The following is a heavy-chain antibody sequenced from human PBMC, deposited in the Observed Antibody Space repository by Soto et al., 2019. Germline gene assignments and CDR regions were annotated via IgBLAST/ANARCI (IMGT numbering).Heavy chain of an antibody. J-gene: IGHJ6*02. Sequence: QVQLVQSGAEVKKPGSSVKVSCKASGGTFSSYAISWVRQAPGQGLEWMGGIIPIFGTANYAQKVQGRVTITADESTSTAYMELSSLRSEDTAVYYCAVTYSSGGYSDYYGMDVWGHGTTVTVSS. D-gene: IGHD6-19*01. CDR2: IIPIFGTA. CDR1: GGTFSSYA. V-gene: IGHV1-69*01. CDR3: AVTYSSGGYSDYYGMDV.